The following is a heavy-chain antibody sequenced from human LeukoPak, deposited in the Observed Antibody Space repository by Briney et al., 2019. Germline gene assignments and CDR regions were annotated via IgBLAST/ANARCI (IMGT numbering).Heavy chain of an antibody. D-gene: IGHD6-19*01. J-gene: IGHJ4*02. CDR3: ARRNGWYPFDY. Sequence: SETLSLTCTVSGVSISSSNSYWGWIRQPPGKGLEWIGSIYYSGNTYYNASLKSQVSISIDTSKNQFSLNLSSVTAADTAVYYCARRNGWYPFDYWGQGTLVTVSS. CDR2: IYYSGNT. CDR1: GVSISSSNSY. V-gene: IGHV4-39*01.